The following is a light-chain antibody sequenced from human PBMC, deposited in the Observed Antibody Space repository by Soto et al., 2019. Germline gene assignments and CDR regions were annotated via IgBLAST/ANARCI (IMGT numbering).Light chain of an antibody. Sequence: DIQMTQSPSSLAASVGDRVTITCWASQSIGTYFNWYQQKIGKAPKLLIYAASSLQSGVPSRFSGSGSGTDFTLTISSLHPEDFATYFCQLSLSTPYIFVQGTKLEIK. V-gene: IGKV1-39*01. CDR2: AAS. CDR1: QSIGTY. CDR3: QLSLSTPYI. J-gene: IGKJ2*01.